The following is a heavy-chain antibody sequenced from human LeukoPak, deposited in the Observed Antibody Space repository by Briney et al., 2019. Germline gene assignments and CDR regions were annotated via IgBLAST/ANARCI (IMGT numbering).Heavy chain of an antibody. CDR2: IYPGDSDT. J-gene: IGHJ4*02. V-gene: IGHV5-51*01. Sequence: ETLSLTCTVSGGSLSSYYWNWIRQPAGKGLEWMGIIYPGDSDTRYSPSFQGQVTISADKSISTAYLQWSSLKASDTAMYYCATADKLLWFGESYFDYWGQGTLVTVSS. CDR3: ATADKLLWFGESYFDY. D-gene: IGHD3-10*01. CDR1: GGSLSSYY.